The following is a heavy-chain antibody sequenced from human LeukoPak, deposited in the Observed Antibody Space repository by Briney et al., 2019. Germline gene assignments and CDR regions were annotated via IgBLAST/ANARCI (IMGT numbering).Heavy chain of an antibody. Sequence: GGSLRLSCAASGFTFSSYAMSWVRQAPGKGLEWVSAISGSGGSTYYADSVKGRFTTSRDNSKNTLYLQMNSLRAEDTAVYYCAKESGGFGVVINRWFDPWGQGTLVTVSS. CDR2: ISGSGGST. J-gene: IGHJ5*02. D-gene: IGHD3-3*01. CDR3: AKESGGFGVVINRWFDP. CDR1: GFTFSSYA. V-gene: IGHV3-23*01.